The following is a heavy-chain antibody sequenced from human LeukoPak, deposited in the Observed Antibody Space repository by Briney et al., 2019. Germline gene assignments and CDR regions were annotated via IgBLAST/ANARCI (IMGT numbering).Heavy chain of an antibody. D-gene: IGHD5-18*01. CDR1: GYTFTDYY. J-gene: IGHJ6*01. CDR3: ARNTAPGYGLDV. CDR2: IHPNSGAT. V-gene: IGHV1-2*02. Sequence: ASVKVSCKASGYTFTDYYIHWVRQAPGQGFEWMGWIHPNSGATGYAQNFQGRVTMTRDTSISTAYMDLSRLGSDDTAVYYCARNTAPGYGLDVWGKGPRSPSPQ.